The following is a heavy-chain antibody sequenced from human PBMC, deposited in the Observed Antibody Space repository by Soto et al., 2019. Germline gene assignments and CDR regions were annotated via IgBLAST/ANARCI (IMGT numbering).Heavy chain of an antibody. D-gene: IGHD6-13*01. Sequence: PGESRKISCKGSGYSFTSYWIGWVRQMPGKGLEWMGIIYPGDSDTRYSPSFQGQVTISADKSISTAYLQWSSLKASDTAMYYCARLVVSSWSIYNWFDLSGQATLVTGSS. V-gene: IGHV5-51*01. CDR3: ARLVVSSWSIYNWFDL. CDR2: IYPGDSDT. CDR1: GYSFTSYW. J-gene: IGHJ5*02.